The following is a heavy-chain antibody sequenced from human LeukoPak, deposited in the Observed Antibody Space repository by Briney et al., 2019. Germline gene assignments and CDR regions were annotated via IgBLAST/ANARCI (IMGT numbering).Heavy chain of an antibody. CDR2: ISGSGGST. CDR3: ARGKKNIVGDYYGMDV. CDR1: GFTFSSYA. V-gene: IGHV3-23*01. D-gene: IGHD2/OR15-2a*01. J-gene: IGHJ6*02. Sequence: GGSLRLSCAASGFTFSSYAMSWVRQAPGKGLEWVSAISGSGGSTYYADSVKGRFTISRDNSKNTLYLQMNSLRAEDTAVYYCARGKKNIVGDYYGMDVWGQGTTVTVSS.